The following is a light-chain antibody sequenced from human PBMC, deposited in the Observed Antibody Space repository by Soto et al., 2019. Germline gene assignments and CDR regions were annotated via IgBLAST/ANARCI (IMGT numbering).Light chain of an antibody. J-gene: IGKJ1*01. Sequence: DIQMTQSPSTLSASVGDSVTITCRASQSISSWLAWYQQKPGKAPKLLIYDASNLESGVPSRFSGSGSRTEFTLTISSLQPDDFATYCCQQYSTYSWTFGQGTKVEI. CDR3: QQYSTYSWT. V-gene: IGKV1-5*01. CDR1: QSISSW. CDR2: DAS.